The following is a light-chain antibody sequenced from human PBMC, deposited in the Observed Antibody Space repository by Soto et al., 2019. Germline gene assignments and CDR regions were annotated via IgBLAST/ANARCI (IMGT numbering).Light chain of an antibody. Sequence: QSALTQPASVSGSPGQSITISCTGTSSDVGSYNYVSWYQQYPGKAPKLMIYDVSNRPSGVSYRFSGSKSGNTASLTISGLQAEDEADYCCSSYTTSSTHVVFGGGTKLTV. CDR1: SSDVGSYNY. CDR2: DVS. V-gene: IGLV2-14*01. J-gene: IGLJ2*01. CDR3: SSYTTSSTHVV.